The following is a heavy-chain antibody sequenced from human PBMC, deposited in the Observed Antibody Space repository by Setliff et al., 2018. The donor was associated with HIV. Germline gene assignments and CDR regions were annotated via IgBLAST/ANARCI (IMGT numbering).Heavy chain of an antibody. D-gene: IGHD3-3*01. V-gene: IGHV3-7*04. CDR1: GFTFSRYW. Sequence: GSLRLSCTASGFTFSRYWMSWVRQAPGKGLEWVANIKQDGSEKYYVDSVKGRFTISRDNAKNSLSLQMNSLRAEDTAVYYCLRERNFWSRSPGWGQGTLVTVS. CDR3: LRERNFWSRSPG. J-gene: IGHJ4*02. CDR2: IKQDGSEK.